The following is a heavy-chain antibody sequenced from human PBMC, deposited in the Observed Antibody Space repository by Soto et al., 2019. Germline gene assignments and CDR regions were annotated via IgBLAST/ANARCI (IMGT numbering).Heavy chain of an antibody. CDR1: GFTFSSYG. CDR3: AKSGLVIDY. CDR2: ISNDGSNK. D-gene: IGHD3-9*01. V-gene: IGHV3-30*18. J-gene: IGHJ4*02. Sequence: QVHLVESGGGVVQPGRSLRLSCAASGFTFSSYGMHWVRQAPGKGLEWVAVISNDGSNKYYADSVKGRFTISRDNSKNTLYLQMNSLRAEDTAVYYCAKSGLVIDYWGQGTLVTVSS.